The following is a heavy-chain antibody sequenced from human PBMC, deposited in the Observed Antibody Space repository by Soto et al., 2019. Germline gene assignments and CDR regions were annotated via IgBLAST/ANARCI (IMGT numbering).Heavy chain of an antibody. CDR1: GGTFSSYA. J-gene: IGHJ5*02. D-gene: IGHD3-3*01. V-gene: IGHV1-69*13. Sequence: ASVKVSCKASGGTFSSYAISWVRQAPGQGLEWMGGIIPIFGTANYAQKFQGRVTITADESTSTAYMELSSLRSEDTAVYYCARVPGRGGVVIYPWFDTRGQGTLVTVSA. CDR3: ARVPGRGGVVIYPWFDT. CDR2: IIPIFGTA.